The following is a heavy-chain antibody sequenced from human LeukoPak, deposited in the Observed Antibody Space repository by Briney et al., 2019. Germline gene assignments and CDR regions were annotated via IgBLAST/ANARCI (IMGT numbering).Heavy chain of an antibody. Sequence: SETLSLTCAVYGGSFSGYYWSWIRQPPGKGLEWIGYIYYSGSTSYNPSLKSRVTISVDTSKNQFSLKLSSVTAADTAVYYCAREGDNYGNWFDPWGQGTLVTVSS. D-gene: IGHD5-18*01. J-gene: IGHJ5*02. V-gene: IGHV4-59*01. CDR1: GGSFSGYY. CDR2: IYYSGST. CDR3: AREGDNYGNWFDP.